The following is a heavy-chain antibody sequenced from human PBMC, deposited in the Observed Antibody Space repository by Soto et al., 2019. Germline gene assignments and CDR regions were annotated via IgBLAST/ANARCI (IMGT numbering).Heavy chain of an antibody. CDR3: ARWEWSPFDS. CDR2: IDPSDSYI. D-gene: IGHD3-3*01. V-gene: IGHV5-10-1*01. CDR1: GYSFTNYW. J-gene: IGHJ4*02. Sequence: EVQLVQSGAEVKKPGESLRISCRGSGYSFTNYWISWVRQMPGKGLEWVGRIDPSDSYIDYSPSFQGHVTISADKSISTAYLQWSGLKASDSAMYYSARWEWSPFDSWGQGTLVTVSS.